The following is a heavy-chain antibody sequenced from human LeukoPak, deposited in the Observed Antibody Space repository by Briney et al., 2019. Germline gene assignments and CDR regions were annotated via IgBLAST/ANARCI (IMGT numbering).Heavy chain of an antibody. CDR3: VSTATFDY. V-gene: IGHV3-7*02. CDR2: IKQDGSDK. Sequence: GQSLRLSCAASGFSFRSYWMSWVRQAPGKGLEWVANIKQDGSDKYYVDSVKGRFTISRDNAKNSLYLQMNSLRAEDTAVYYCVSTATFDYWGQGSLVTVSS. J-gene: IGHJ4*02. CDR1: GFSFRSYW. D-gene: IGHD1-1*01.